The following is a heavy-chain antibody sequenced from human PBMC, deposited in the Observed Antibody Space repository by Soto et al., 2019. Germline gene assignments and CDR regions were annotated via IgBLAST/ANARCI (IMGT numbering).Heavy chain of an antibody. CDR1: GGSFSGYY. Sequence: SSETLSLTCAVYGGSFSGYYWSWIRQPPGKGLEWIGESNHSGSTNYNPSLKIRVTRSVDTSKNQFSLKLSSVTAADTAVYYCARRSIVGPTTTAFDMWGQGTMVTLSS. D-gene: IGHD1-26*01. CDR3: ARRSIVGPTTTAFDM. J-gene: IGHJ3*02. V-gene: IGHV4-34*01. CDR2: SNHSGST.